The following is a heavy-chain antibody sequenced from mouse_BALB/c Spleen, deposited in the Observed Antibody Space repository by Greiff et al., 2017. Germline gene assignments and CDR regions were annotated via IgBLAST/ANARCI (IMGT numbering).Heavy chain of an antibody. Sequence: EVKLMESGAELVRPGALVKLSCKASGFNIKDYYMHWVKQRPEQGLEWIGWIDPENGNTIYDPKFQGKASITADTSSNTAYLQLSSLTSEDTAVYYCARIAYYDYDRFAYWGQGTLVTVSA. CDR3: ARIAYYDYDRFAY. J-gene: IGHJ3*01. D-gene: IGHD2-4*01. CDR1: GFNIKDYY. CDR2: IDPENGNT. V-gene: IGHV14-1*02.